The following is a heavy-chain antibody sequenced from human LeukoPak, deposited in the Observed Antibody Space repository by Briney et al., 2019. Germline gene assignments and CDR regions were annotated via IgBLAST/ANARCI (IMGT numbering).Heavy chain of an antibody. Sequence: GGSLRLSCAASGFTFSSYWMSWVRQAPGKGLEWVANIKQDGSEKYYVDSVKGRFTISRDNAKNSLYLQMNSLRAEDTAVYYCARDRGEQRLPDYYYYGMDVWGQGTTVTVSS. CDR3: ARDRGEQRLPDYYYYGMDV. CDR1: GFTFSSYW. D-gene: IGHD6-25*01. CDR2: IKQDGSEK. V-gene: IGHV3-7*01. J-gene: IGHJ6*02.